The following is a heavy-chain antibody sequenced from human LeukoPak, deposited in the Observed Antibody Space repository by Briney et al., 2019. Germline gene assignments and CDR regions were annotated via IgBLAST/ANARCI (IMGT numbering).Heavy chain of an antibody. CDR3: SASLKTYCSGGKCHSDYYYYGMDV. Sequence: TGGSLRLSCTASGFTFGDYAMSWVRQASGKGLEWVGRIRSKANSYAAAYAASVEGRFTISRDDSKNTAFLQINALKTEDSAVYYCSASLKTYCSGGKCHSDYYYYGMDVWGQGTTVTVSS. J-gene: IGHJ6*02. D-gene: IGHD2-15*01. CDR2: IRSKANSYAA. CDR1: GFTFGDYA. V-gene: IGHV3-73*01.